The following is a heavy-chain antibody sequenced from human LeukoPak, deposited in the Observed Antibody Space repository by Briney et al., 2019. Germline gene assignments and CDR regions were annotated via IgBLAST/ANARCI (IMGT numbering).Heavy chain of an antibody. Sequence: PGGSLRLSCAASGFTFSSYAMSWVRQAPGEGLEWVSSISGGGGTHYPDSVKGRFTISRDNFKNTLYLQMNSLRAEDTAVYYCARPSLDYGGIDAFDFWGQGTLVTVSS. CDR3: ARPSLDYGGIDAFDF. D-gene: IGHD4-23*01. V-gene: IGHV3-23*01. J-gene: IGHJ3*01. CDR2: ISGGGGT. CDR1: GFTFSSYA.